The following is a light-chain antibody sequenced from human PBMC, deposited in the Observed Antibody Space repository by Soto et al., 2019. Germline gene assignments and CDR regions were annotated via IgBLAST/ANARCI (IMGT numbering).Light chain of an antibody. CDR2: EGH. CDR3: CLYIGANTYV. CDR1: SGFVGSFSL. J-gene: IGLJ1*01. V-gene: IGLV2-23*01. Sequence: QSVLGHPASVPWSPGHSITISCTGTSGFVGSFSLVSWYQQHPGKAPKVMISEGHRRPSGVPDRFSGSTSVNSASLTISGLQADEEADYYCCLYIGANTYVFGTGTKVTVL.